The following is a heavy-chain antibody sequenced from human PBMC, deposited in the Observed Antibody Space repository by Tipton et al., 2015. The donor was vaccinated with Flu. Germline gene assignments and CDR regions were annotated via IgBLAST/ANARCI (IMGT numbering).Heavy chain of an antibody. J-gene: IGHJ4*02. D-gene: IGHD1-26*01. Sequence: QLVQSGGGLVKPGGPLRLSCVLSGFPFTDAWMTWVRQAPGKGLEWLGRIKRISDGGTTEYAAPVKGRFSISKEYSTNTLFLQLNSLRIEDTAVYYCTKGHQGGLSQIDYWGQGSLVTVSS. CDR3: TKGHQGGLSQIDY. CDR1: GFPFTDAW. V-gene: IGHV3-15*01. CDR2: IKRISDGGTT.